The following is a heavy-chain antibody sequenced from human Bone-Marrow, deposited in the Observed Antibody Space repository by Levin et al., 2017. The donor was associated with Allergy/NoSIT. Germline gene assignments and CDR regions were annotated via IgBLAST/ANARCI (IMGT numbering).Heavy chain of an antibody. CDR1: GFNFSTYN. Sequence: GESLKISCAASGFNFSTYNMNWVRQTPGKGLEWVSSITRRSDYMYYADSVKGRFIISRDNAKNSLFLQMNSLRVDDTAVYYCAKDRTYGILWNYGMDVWRQGTTVTVSS. J-gene: IGHJ6*02. CDR3: AKDRTYGILWNYGMDV. CDR2: ITRRSDYM. V-gene: IGHV3-21*01. D-gene: IGHD4-17*01.